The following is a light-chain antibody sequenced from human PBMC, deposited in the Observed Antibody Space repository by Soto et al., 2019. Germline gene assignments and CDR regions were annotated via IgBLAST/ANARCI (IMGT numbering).Light chain of an antibody. CDR3: HQYHYWSRPS. Sequence: TQSPATLSVSPGERATLSCRASQSVSSNLAWYQQKPGQGPRLLIYSASTRATGIPARISGSGSETEFTLTISSLQSEDFAVYYCHQYHYWSRPSFGGGTKVDIK. J-gene: IGKJ4*01. CDR1: QSVSSN. CDR2: SAS. V-gene: IGKV3-15*01.